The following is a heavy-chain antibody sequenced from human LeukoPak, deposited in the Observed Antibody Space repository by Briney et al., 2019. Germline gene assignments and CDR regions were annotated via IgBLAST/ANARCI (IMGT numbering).Heavy chain of an antibody. CDR3: AKNLYYYDSSGHLFDY. J-gene: IGHJ4*02. CDR1: GFIFSSYG. Sequence: GGSLRLSCAASGFIFSSYGMHWVRQAPGKGLEWVAFIRYDGSNKYYADSVKGRFTISRDNSKNTLYLQMNSLRAEDTAVYYCAKNLYYYDSSGHLFDYWGQGTLVTVSS. D-gene: IGHD3-22*01. CDR2: IRYDGSNK. V-gene: IGHV3-30*02.